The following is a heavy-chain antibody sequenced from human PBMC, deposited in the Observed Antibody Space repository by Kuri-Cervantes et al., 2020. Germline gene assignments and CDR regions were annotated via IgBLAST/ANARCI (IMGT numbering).Heavy chain of an antibody. CDR1: GGTFSGYY. CDR3: ARSVVVITNDAFDF. V-gene: IGHV4-38-2*01. J-gene: IGHJ3*01. D-gene: IGHD3-22*01. Sequence: SQTLSLTCAVYGGTFSGYYWGWIRQPPGKGLEWIGSIYHSGSTHYNPSFKGRVTISVDTSKNQFSLKLSSVTAADTAVYYCARSVVVITNDAFDFWGRGTMVTVSS. CDR2: IYHSGST.